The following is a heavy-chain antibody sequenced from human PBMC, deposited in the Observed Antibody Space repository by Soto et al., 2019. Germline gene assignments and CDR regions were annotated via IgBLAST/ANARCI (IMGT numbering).Heavy chain of an antibody. CDR2: IYYSGST. Sequence: SETLSLTCTVSGGSISSSSYYWGWIRQPPGKGLEWIGSIYYSGSTYYNPSLKSRVTISVDTSKNQFSLKLSSVTAADTAVYYCARHRQQLVLPTIYYYYYYYMDVWGKGTTVTVSS. CDR1: GGSISSSSYY. D-gene: IGHD6-13*01. J-gene: IGHJ6*03. V-gene: IGHV4-39*01. CDR3: ARHRQQLVLPTIYYYYYYYMDV.